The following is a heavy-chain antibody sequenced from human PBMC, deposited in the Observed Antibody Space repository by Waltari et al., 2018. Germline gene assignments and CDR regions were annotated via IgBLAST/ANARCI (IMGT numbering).Heavy chain of an antibody. V-gene: IGHV3-48*03. D-gene: IGHD3-10*01. CDR3: AREYYRARYCDY. CDR2: ISSSGSTI. CDR1: GFTFSSYE. Sequence: EVQLVESGGGLVQPGGSLRLSCAASGFTFSSYEMNWVRQAPGKGLEWVSYISSSGSTIYYADSVKGRFTISRDNAKNSLYLQMNSLRAEDTAVYYCAREYYRARYCDYWGQGTLVTVSS. J-gene: IGHJ4*02.